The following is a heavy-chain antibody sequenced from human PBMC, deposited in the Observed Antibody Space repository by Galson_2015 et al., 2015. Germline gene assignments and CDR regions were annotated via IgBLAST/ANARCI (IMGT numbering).Heavy chain of an antibody. D-gene: IGHD2-15*01. J-gene: IGHJ4*02. CDR1: GGTFSIVA. Sequence: SVKVSCKASGGTFSIVAISWVRQAPGQRLEWMGGLLPIYGTPNYAQKFQGRVTITADESTSTAYMELSSLTSEDTAVFYCATSNADVYCSGGSCYLDSWGQGTLVTVSS. V-gene: IGHV1-69*13. CDR2: LLPIYGTP. CDR3: ATSNADVYCSGGSCYLDS.